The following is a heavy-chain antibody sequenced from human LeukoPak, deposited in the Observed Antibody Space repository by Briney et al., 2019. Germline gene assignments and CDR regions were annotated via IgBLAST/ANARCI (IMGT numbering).Heavy chain of an antibody. CDR2: IYYSGST. Sequence: SETLSLTCTVSGGSISSGGYYWSWIRQHPGKGLEWIGYIYYSGSTYYNPSLKSRVTISVDTSKNQFSLKLSSVTAADTAVYYCARDVGDIVVVPAARGWFDPWGQGTLVTVSS. V-gene: IGHV4-31*03. J-gene: IGHJ5*02. CDR3: ARDVGDIVVVPAARGWFDP. D-gene: IGHD2-2*01. CDR1: GGSISSGGYY.